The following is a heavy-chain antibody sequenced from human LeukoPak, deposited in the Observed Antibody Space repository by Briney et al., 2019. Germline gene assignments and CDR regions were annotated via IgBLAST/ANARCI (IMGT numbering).Heavy chain of an antibody. CDR1: GVSISTYF. D-gene: IGHD1-26*01. J-gene: IGHJ4*02. CDR2: LTPSGST. CDR3: VKIKPGGASFDY. V-gene: IGHV4-59*01. Sequence: SETLSLTCTVSGVSISTYFWSWIRQSPERGLEWIGYLTPSGSTHYKPSLKSRVTISVDTSKNQFSLNLNSVIAADAALYYCVKIKPGGASFDYWGQGTLVTVSS.